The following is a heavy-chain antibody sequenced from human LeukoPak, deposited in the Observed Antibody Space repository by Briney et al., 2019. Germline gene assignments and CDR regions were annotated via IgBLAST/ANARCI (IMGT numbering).Heavy chain of an antibody. CDR3: ARGRYDFWSGYYFDY. Sequence: SETLSLTCTVSGGSIRSYYWSWIRQPPGKGLEWIGYISYSGRTSYNPSLKSRVTISVDTSKNQFSLKLSSVTAADTAVYYCARGRYDFWSGYYFDYWGQGTLVTVSS. J-gene: IGHJ4*02. D-gene: IGHD3-3*01. CDR2: ISYSGRT. CDR1: GGSIRSYY. V-gene: IGHV4-59*12.